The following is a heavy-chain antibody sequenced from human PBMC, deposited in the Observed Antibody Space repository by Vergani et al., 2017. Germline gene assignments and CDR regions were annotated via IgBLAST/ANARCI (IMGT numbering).Heavy chain of an antibody. CDR3: AXSRPYCTSGSCPAI. CDR1: GESIRSGSHY. Sequence: QVQLQESGPGLLKPSQTLTLTCTVSGESIRSGSHYWSCIRQPAGKGPEWIGHIHTGGSTDLNPSFKSRVSISVDTSKSQFSLKLSSVTAADTAVYYCAXSRPYCTSGSCPAIWGQGTLVTVSS. J-gene: IGHJ4*02. V-gene: IGHV4-61*02. CDR2: IHTGGST. D-gene: IGHD2-15*01.